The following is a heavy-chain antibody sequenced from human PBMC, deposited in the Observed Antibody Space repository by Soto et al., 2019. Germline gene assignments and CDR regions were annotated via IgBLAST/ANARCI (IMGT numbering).Heavy chain of an antibody. D-gene: IGHD6-19*01. CDR1: GFTFSSYS. V-gene: IGHV3-21*01. Sequence: EVQLVESGGGLVKPGGSLRLSCAASGFTFSSYSMNWVRQAPGKGLEWVSSISSSSSYIYYADSVKGRFTISRDNAKNSLYLQMNSLRAEDTAVYYCARGLVSVAGTRFDAFDIWGQGTMVTVSS. CDR2: ISSSSSYI. CDR3: ARGLVSVAGTRFDAFDI. J-gene: IGHJ3*02.